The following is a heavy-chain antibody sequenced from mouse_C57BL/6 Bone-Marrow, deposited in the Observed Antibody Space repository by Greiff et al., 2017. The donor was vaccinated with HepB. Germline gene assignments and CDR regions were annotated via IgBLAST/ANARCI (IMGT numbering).Heavy chain of an antibody. V-gene: IGHV1-9*01. CDR3: ARWGNAMDY. J-gene: IGHJ4*01. CDR1: GYTFSGYW. Sequence: VHLVESGAEVMKPGASVKLSCKATGYTFSGYWIEWVKQRPGHGLEWIGEILPGYGNTNYNEKFKGKATFTADTSSNTAYMQVSSLTTEDSAIYYCARWGNAMDYWGQGTSVTVSS. CDR2: ILPGYGNT.